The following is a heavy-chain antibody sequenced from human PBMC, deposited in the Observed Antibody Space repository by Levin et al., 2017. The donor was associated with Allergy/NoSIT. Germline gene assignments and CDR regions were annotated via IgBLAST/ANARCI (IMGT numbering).Heavy chain of an antibody. V-gene: IGHV3-30*14. Sequence: QSGGSLRLSCAASGFTFRSFAMDWVRQAPGKGLEWVAVISHDVNKKYYAESVKGRFTISRDNSKNTLYLQMNSLRAEDTAVYYCARLLGRGDGDRNNHQYDAFDIWGQGTMVSVSS. CDR1: GFTFRSFA. CDR3: ARLLGRGDGDRNNHQYDAFDI. J-gene: IGHJ3*02. D-gene: IGHD1-14*01. CDR2: ISHDVNKK.